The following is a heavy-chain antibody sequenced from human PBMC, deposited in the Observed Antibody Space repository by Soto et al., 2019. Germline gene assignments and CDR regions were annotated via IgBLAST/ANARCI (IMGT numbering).Heavy chain of an antibody. CDR2: INPNSGGT. CDR3: ARESRSLYCSGGSCQVDY. V-gene: IGHV1-2*04. J-gene: IGHJ4*02. Sequence: ASVKVSCKASGYTFTGYYMHWVRQAPGQGLEWMGWINPNSGGTNYAQKFQGWVTMTRDTSISTAYMELSRLRSDDTAVYYCARESRSLYCSGGSCQVDYWGQGTLVNVSS. D-gene: IGHD2-15*01. CDR1: GYTFTGYY.